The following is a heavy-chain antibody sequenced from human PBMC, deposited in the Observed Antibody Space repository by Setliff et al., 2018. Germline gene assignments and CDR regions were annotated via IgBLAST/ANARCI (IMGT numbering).Heavy chain of an antibody. J-gene: IGHJ3*02. V-gene: IGHV4-4*07. CDR3: ARPHGGDYAFDI. D-gene: IGHD3-16*01. CDR1: GGSISEYF. Sequence: SETLSLTCTVSGGSISEYFWSWIRQPAGKGLEWIGRMYISGGKDYSPSLKSRVTMSVDSRKNEFSLKLTSVTAADTAVYYCARPHGGDYAFDIWGQGRMVTVSS. CDR2: MYISGGK.